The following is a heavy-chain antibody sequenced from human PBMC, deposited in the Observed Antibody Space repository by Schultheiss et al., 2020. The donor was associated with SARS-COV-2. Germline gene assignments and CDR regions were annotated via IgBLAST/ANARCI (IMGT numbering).Heavy chain of an antibody. D-gene: IGHD6-6*01. CDR2: ISGNGVSS. J-gene: IGHJ4*02. V-gene: IGHV3-64D*06. CDR3: VKEQLVFTSPFDS. Sequence: GGSLRLSCAASGFTFSSYTMHWVRQAPGKGLDYVSAISGNGVSSYSADSVKGRFTISRDNSKNTVFLQMSSLRPEDTAVYYCVKEQLVFTSPFDSWGQGTLVTVSS. CDR1: GFTFSSYT.